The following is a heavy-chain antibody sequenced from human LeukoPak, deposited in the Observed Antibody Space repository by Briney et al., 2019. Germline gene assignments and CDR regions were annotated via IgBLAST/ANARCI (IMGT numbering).Heavy chain of an antibody. V-gene: IGHV4-39*01. CDR2: IYYSGST. CDR3: AGLSGWRA. D-gene: IGHD6-19*01. Sequence: ETLSLTCTVSGGSISSSSYYWGWIRQPPGKGLEWIGSIYYSGSTYYNPSLKSRVTISVDTSKNQFSLKLSSVTAADTAVYYCAGLSGWRAWGQGTLVTVSS. J-gene: IGHJ4*02. CDR1: GGSISSSSYY.